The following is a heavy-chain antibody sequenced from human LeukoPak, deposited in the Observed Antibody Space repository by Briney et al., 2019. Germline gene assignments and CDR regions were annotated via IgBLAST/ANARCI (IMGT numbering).Heavy chain of an antibody. Sequence: ASVKVSCKAYGYTFTGYYMHWVRQAPGQGLEWMGWISAYNGNTNYAQKLQGRVTMTTDTSTSTAYMELRSLRSDDTAVYYCARGYCSGGSCYGYFQHWGQGTLVTVSS. CDR1: GYTFTGYY. V-gene: IGHV1-18*04. D-gene: IGHD2-15*01. J-gene: IGHJ1*01. CDR3: ARGYCSGGSCYGYFQH. CDR2: ISAYNGNT.